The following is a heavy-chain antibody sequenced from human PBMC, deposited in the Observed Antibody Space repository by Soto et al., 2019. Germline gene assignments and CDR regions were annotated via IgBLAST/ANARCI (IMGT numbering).Heavy chain of an antibody. Sequence: SETLSLTCAVSSGSISSSNWWSWVRQPPGKGLEWIGEIYHSGSTNYNPSLKSRVTISVDKSKNQFSLKLSSVTAADTAVYYCARSFYCSGGSCYSRRAFDIWGQGTMVTVSS. D-gene: IGHD2-15*01. CDR2: IYHSGST. CDR3: ARSFYCSGGSCYSRRAFDI. J-gene: IGHJ3*02. CDR1: SGSISSSNW. V-gene: IGHV4-4*02.